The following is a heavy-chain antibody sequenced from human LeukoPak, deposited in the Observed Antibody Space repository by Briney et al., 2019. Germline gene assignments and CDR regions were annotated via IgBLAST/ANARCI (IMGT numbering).Heavy chain of an antibody. CDR3: AKDPRIAVAGTRTNLYYYYYGMDV. CDR2: ISSGGGST. V-gene: IGHV3-23*01. Sequence: GGSLRLSCAGSGFTFSSYAMSWVRQAPGKGLEWVSGISSGGGSTYYADSVKGRFTISRDNSKNTLDLEMNSLRAEDTAVYYCAKDPRIAVAGTRTNLYYYYYGMDVWGQGTTVTVSS. J-gene: IGHJ6*02. D-gene: IGHD6-19*01. CDR1: GFTFSSYA.